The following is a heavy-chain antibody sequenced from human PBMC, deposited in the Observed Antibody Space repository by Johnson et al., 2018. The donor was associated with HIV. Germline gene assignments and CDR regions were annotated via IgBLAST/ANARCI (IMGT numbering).Heavy chain of an antibody. J-gene: IGHJ3*02. D-gene: IGHD3-16*01. CDR1: GFTFSNYA. Sequence: VQLVESGGGVVQPGRSLRISCAASGFTFSNYAMHWVRQAPGKGLEWVSVIYSGGSTYYADSVKGRFTISRDNSKNTLYLQMNSLRAEDTAIYYCARAYSYGAFDIWGQGTMVTVSS. CDR3: ARAYSYGAFDI. V-gene: IGHV3-66*01. CDR2: IYSGGST.